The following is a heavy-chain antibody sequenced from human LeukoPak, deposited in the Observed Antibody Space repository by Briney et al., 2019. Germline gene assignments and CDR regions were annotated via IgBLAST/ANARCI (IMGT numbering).Heavy chain of an antibody. CDR1: GYTFTGYY. Sequence: GASVKVSCKASGYTFTGYYMHWVRQAPGQGLEWMGWINPNSGGTNYAQKFQGRVTMTRDTSISTAYMELSRLRFDDTAVYYCARVFAGPSGSGWAYYYYYYYYMDVWGKGTTVTISS. CDR3: ARVFAGPSGSGWAYYYYYYYYMDV. D-gene: IGHD6-19*01. J-gene: IGHJ6*03. V-gene: IGHV1-2*02. CDR2: INPNSGGT.